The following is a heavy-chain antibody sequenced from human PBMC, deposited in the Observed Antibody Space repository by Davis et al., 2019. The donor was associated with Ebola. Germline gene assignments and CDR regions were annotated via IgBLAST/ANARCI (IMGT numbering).Heavy chain of an antibody. CDR2: INHSGAT. Sequence: PSETLSLTCTVSGDSISNSGYYWSWIRQPPGKGLEWIGEINHSGATNYNPSLKSRVTVSIDTSKNQFSLKLTSVTAADTAVYYCSRGVTDQNWGQGILVTVSS. CDR1: GDSISNSGYY. J-gene: IGHJ4*02. CDR3: SRGVTDQN. D-gene: IGHD3-10*01. V-gene: IGHV4-39*07.